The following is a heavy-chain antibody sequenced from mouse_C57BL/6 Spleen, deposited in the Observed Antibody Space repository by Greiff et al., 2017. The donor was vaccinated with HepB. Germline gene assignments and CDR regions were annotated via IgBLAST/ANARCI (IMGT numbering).Heavy chain of an antibody. Sequence: VQLQESGPELVKPGASVKISCKASGYAFSSSWMNWVKQRPGKGLEWIGRIYPGDGDTNYNGKFKGKATLTADKSSSTAYMQLSSLTSEDSAVYFCAREGDDYRFDYWGQGTTLTVSS. J-gene: IGHJ2*01. V-gene: IGHV1-82*01. CDR1: GYAFSSSW. CDR2: IYPGDGDT. CDR3: AREGDDYRFDY. D-gene: IGHD2-4*01.